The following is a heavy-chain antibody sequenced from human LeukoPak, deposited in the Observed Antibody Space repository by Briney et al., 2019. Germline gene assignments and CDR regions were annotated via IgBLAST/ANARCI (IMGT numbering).Heavy chain of an antibody. Sequence: ASVKVSCKASGYTFTGYYVHWVRQAAGQGLEWMAWINTDSGVANYAQKFQGRVTLTRDKSITTAYMELNSLRSDDTALYYCARDWDPITGTTRWFDPWGQGTLVTVSS. J-gene: IGHJ5*02. CDR3: ARDWDPITGTTRWFDP. D-gene: IGHD1-7*01. CDR1: GYTFTGYY. CDR2: INTDSGVA. V-gene: IGHV1-2*02.